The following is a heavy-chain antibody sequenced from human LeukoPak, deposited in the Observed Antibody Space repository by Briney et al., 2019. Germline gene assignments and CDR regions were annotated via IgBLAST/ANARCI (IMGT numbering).Heavy chain of an antibody. J-gene: IGHJ6*04. D-gene: IGHD3-10*02. CDR2: IKSDGSNI. CDR1: GFTFSSYG. CDR3: AELGITMIGGV. V-gene: IGHV3-48*03. Sequence: GGSLRLSCAASGFTFSSYGMNWVRQAPGKGLEWVAYIKSDGSNIYYADSVKGRFTISRDNAKNSLYLQMNSLRAEDTAVYYCAELGITMIGGVWGKGTTVTISS.